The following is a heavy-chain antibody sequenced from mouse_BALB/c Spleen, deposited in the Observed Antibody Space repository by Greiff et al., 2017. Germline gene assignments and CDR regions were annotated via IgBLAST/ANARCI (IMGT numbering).Heavy chain of an antibody. CDR1: GFSLSSYG. CDR3: ARNGGYAMDY. Sequence: VKLVESGPGLVQPSQSLSITCTVSGFSLSSYGVHWVRQSPGKGLEWLGVIWSGGSTDYNAAFISRLSISKDNSKSQVFFKMNSLQANDTAIYYCARNGGYAMDYWGQGTSVTVSS. CDR2: IWSGGST. J-gene: IGHJ4*01. V-gene: IGHV2-2*02.